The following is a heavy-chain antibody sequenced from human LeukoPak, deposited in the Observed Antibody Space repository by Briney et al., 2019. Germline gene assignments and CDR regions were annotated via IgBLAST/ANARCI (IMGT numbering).Heavy chain of an antibody. CDR3: AKDGQGLTYYFDY. J-gene: IGHJ4*02. CDR2: ISYDGSNK. V-gene: IGHV3-30*18. CDR1: GFTFSSYG. Sequence: QAGGSLRLSCAASGFTFSSYGMHWVRQAPGKGLEWVAVISYDGSNKYYADSVKGRFTISRDNSKNTLYLQMNSLRAGDTAVYYCAKDGQGLTYYFDYWGQGTLVTVSS. D-gene: IGHD1-14*01.